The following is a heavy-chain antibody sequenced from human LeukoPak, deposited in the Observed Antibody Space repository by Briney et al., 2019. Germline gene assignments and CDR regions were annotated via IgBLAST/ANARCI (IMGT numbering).Heavy chain of an antibody. CDR1: GFTFSSNW. Sequence: GGSLRLSCATSGFTFSSNWMSWVRHVPGRGLDWVANIKPDGSAEYYAASVKGRFTVSRDNAKNSLYLQMNSLRVEDTAVYYRSRAHHSTRHNWGQGTLVNVSS. CDR3: SRAHHSTRHN. CDR2: IKPDGSAE. V-gene: IGHV3-7*01. D-gene: IGHD1-14*01. J-gene: IGHJ4*02.